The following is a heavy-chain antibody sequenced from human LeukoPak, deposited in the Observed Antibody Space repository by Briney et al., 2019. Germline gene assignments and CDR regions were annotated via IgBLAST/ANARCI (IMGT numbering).Heavy chain of an antibody. J-gene: IGHJ3*01. Sequence: GRSLRLSCVGSGSSLEDYAMHWVRQVPGKGLEWVSSISWDSGNQAYTDSVKGRFTISRDNGKNSLYLQMNSLRPEDTAFYYCVKDMGFDLLKDAFHVWGQGTLVTVSS. CDR1: GSSLEDYA. D-gene: IGHD3-9*01. CDR3: VKDMGFDLLKDAFHV. CDR2: ISWDSGNQ. V-gene: IGHV3-9*01.